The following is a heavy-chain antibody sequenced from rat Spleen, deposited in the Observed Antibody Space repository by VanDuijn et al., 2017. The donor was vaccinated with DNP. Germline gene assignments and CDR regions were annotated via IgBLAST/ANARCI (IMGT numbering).Heavy chain of an antibody. CDR2: VSYDGGST. J-gene: IGHJ2*01. V-gene: IGHV5-20*01. CDR3: ARPAGGD. D-gene: IGHD5-1*01. CDR1: GFTFSDYY. Sequence: EVQLVESGGGLVQPGRSLKLSCAASGFTFSDYYMAWVRQAPTKGLEWVAYVSYDGGSTYYRDSVKGRFTVSRDNAKSTLYLQMDSLRSEDTATYYCARPAGGDWGQGVMVTVSS.